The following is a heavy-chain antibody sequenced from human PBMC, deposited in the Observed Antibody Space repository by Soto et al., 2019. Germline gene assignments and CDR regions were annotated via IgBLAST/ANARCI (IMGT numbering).Heavy chain of an antibody. CDR1: GGSISSGGYY. V-gene: IGHV4-31*03. CDR2: IYYSGST. Sequence: QVKLQESGPGLVKPSQTLSLTCTVSGGSISSGGYYWSWIRQHPGKGLEWIGYIYYSGSTYYNPSLKRRVTISVDTSKNQFSLKLSSVTAADTAVYYCAREEGGGYDHRWFDPWGQGTLVTVSS. D-gene: IGHD5-12*01. CDR3: AREEGGGYDHRWFDP. J-gene: IGHJ5*02.